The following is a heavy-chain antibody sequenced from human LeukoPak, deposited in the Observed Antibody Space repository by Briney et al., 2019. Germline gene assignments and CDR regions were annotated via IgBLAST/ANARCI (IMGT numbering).Heavy chain of an antibody. V-gene: IGHV4-39*07. CDR1: GGSISSSSYY. CDR2: IYYSGST. J-gene: IGHJ6*02. Sequence: SETLSLTCTVSGGSISSSSYYWGWIRQPPGKGLEWIGSIYYSGSTYYNPSLKSRVTISVDTSKNQFSLKLSPVTAADTAVYYCARADCGGSCSTYYYYGMDVWGQGTTVTVSS. CDR3: ARADCGGSCSTYYYYGMDV. D-gene: IGHD2-15*01.